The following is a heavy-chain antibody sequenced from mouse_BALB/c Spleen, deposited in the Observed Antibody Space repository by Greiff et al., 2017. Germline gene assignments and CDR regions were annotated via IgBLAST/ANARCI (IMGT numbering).Heavy chain of an antibody. D-gene: IGHD2-1*01. J-gene: IGHJ3*01. CDR2: ISSGGSYT. V-gene: IGHV5-9-4*01. CDR1: GFTFSSYA. CDR3: AKGYYGNYAWFAY. Sequence: EVQLVESGGGLVKPGGSLKLSCAASGFTFSSYAMSWVRQSPEKRLAWVAEISSGGSYTYYPDTVTGRFTISRDNAKNTLYLEMSSLRSEDTAMYYCAKGYYGNYAWFAYWGQGTLVTVSA.